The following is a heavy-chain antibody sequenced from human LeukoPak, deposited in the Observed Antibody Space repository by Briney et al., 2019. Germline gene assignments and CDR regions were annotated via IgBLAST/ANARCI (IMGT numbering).Heavy chain of an antibody. Sequence: GGSLRLSCAASGFTFRNYAMTWVRQAPGKGLEWVSVISESGGNTKYADSVKGRFTISRDNSKNTLYLQMNSLRVEDTAVYYCARIETVADAFDIWGQGTLVTVSS. CDR1: GFTFRNYA. J-gene: IGHJ3*02. CDR3: ARIETVADAFDI. D-gene: IGHD1-1*01. CDR2: ISESGGNT. V-gene: IGHV3-23*01.